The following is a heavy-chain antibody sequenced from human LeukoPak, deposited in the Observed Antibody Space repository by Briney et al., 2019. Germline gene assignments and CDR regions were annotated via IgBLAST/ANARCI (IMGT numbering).Heavy chain of an antibody. CDR2: INHSGST. J-gene: IGHJ6*02. CDR3: ARGGSARRYYYYYYGMDV. Sequence: SETLSLTCAVYGGFFSGYYWSWIRQPPGKGLEWIGEINHSGSTNYNPSLKSRVTISVDTSKNQFSLKLSSVTAADTAVYYCARGGSARRYYYYYYGMDVWGQGTTVTVSS. V-gene: IGHV4-34*01. D-gene: IGHD6-6*01. CDR1: GGFFSGYY.